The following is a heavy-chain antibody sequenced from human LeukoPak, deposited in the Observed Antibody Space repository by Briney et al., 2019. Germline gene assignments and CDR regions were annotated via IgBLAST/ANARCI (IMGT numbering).Heavy chain of an antibody. CDR2: IYYSGST. J-gene: IGHJ3*02. D-gene: IGHD6-13*01. CDR1: GGSVSSGSYY. CDR3: ARHSGRGNAFDI. Sequence: PSETLSLTCTVSGGSVSSGSYYWSWIRQPPGKGLEWIGYIYYSGSTNYNPSLKSRVTISVDTSKNQISLNLRSVTAADTAVYYCARHSGRGNAFDIWGQGTRVTVSS. V-gene: IGHV4-61*01.